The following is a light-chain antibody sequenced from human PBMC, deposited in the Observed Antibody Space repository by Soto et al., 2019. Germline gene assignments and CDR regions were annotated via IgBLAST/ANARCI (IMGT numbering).Light chain of an antibody. CDR3: QQHNNWPWT. V-gene: IGKV3-15*01. J-gene: IGKJ1*01. Sequence: EIVMTQSPATLSLSPGERATLSCRASQSVGSNLAWYQQKPGRAPRLLIYGASTRATGIPARFSGSGSGTEFTLSISSLQSEDFAVYHCQQHNNWPWTFGQGTKVDIK. CDR1: QSVGSN. CDR2: GAS.